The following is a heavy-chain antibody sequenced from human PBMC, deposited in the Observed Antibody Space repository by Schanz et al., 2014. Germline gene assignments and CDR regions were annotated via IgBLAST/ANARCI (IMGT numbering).Heavy chain of an antibody. CDR3: ARDGGRDGYNLAFDV. CDR2: MYINSGST. Sequence: VQLVESGGGVVQPGRSLRLSCAASRFTFSSYAMSWVRQAPGKGLEWISSMYINSGSTQYADSVKGRFIISRDSSKNTLFLQMNSLRAEDTAVYFCARDGGRDGYNLAFDVWGQGTLVTVSS. V-gene: IGHV3-23*04. J-gene: IGHJ3*01. D-gene: IGHD5-12*01. CDR1: RFTFSSYA.